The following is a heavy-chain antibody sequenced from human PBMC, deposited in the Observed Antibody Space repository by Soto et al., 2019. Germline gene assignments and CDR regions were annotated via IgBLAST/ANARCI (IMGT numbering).Heavy chain of an antibody. D-gene: IGHD6-13*01. CDR3: AADRGNSSSWQLDY. V-gene: IGHV4-30-4*01. J-gene: IGHJ4*02. CDR1: GGSGSRDSF. Sequence: QVQLQESGPGLVRPSQTLSLTCTVSGGSGSRDSFWNWIRQSPGKGLEWIGYVYSSGNTFYSPSLKDRALESLDTSTNQFSLKLRSVTAAGTAVYYCAADRGNSSSWQLDYWGQGALVTVSS. CDR2: VYSSGNT.